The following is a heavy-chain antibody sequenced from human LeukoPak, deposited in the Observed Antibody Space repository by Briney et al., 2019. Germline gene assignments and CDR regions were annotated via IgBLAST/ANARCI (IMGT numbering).Heavy chain of an antibody. D-gene: IGHD6-19*01. CDR3: AKGRSGWPNRLDY. V-gene: IGHV4-4*02. J-gene: IGHJ4*02. Sequence: SGTLSLTCAVSGGSISSNNWWSWGRQPPGKGLEWIGEIYHHGATNYNPSLKSRVTLSVDKSKNQFSLELISVTAADTAIYYCAKGRSGWPNRLDYWGQGTLVTVSS. CDR2: IYHHGAT. CDR1: GGSISSNNW.